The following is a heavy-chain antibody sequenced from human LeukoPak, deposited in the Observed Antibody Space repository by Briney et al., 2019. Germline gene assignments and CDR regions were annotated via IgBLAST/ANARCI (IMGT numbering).Heavy chain of an antibody. CDR2: ISGSGSDI. J-gene: IGHJ4*02. V-gene: IGHV3-11*01. CDR3: SRGPRRLDY. Sequence: GGSLRLSCAASGFTFSDYYMSWIRQAPGKGLESLSYISGSGSDISYADSVNGRFTVSRDNAKKSLYLQVNSLRPEDTAMYYCSRGPRRLDYWGQGTLVTVSS. CDR1: GFTFSDYY.